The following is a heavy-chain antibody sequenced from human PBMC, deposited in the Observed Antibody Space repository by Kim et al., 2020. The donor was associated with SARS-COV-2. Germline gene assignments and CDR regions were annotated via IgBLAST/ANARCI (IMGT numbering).Heavy chain of an antibody. D-gene: IGHD3-10*01. CDR3: AREGAVMVRGPYWFDP. Sequence: SETLSLTCTVSGGSITTSGFYWAWFRQPPGKGLEWIGSMYYTGTTYYSPSLKSRVTISTDTSKNQFSLRLTSVTAADTAVYYCAREGAVMVRGPYWFDP. V-gene: IGHV4-39*07. CDR1: GGSITTSGFY. CDR2: MYYTGTT. J-gene: IGHJ5*02.